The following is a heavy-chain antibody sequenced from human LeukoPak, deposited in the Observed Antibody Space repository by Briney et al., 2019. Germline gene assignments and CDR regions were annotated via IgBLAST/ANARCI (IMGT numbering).Heavy chain of an antibody. J-gene: IGHJ4*02. CDR3: AKDLTTYYYDSSGYYYHY. CDR1: GFTFSSYA. D-gene: IGHD3-22*01. V-gene: IGHV3-23*01. Sequence: GGSLRLSCAASGFTFSSYAMSWVRQAPGKGLEWVSAISGSGGSTYYADSVKGRFTISRGNSKNTLYLQMNSLRAEDTAVYYCAKDLTTYYYDSSGYYYHYWGQGTLVTVSS. CDR2: ISGSGGST.